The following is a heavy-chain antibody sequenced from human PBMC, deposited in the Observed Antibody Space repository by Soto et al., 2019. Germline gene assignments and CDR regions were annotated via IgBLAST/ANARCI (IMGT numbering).Heavy chain of an antibody. D-gene: IGHD3-10*01. V-gene: IGHV4-31*03. CDR3: ARDILLWFGELPPRAHDAFDI. CDR2: INYSGST. Sequence: QVQLQESGPGLVKPSQTLSLTCTVSGGSISSGGYFWSWIRQHPGKGLEWIGEINYSGSTSSNPSLKSRVTISVDTSKNQFSLKLSSVTAADTAVYYCARDILLWFGELPPRAHDAFDIWGQGTMVTVSS. J-gene: IGHJ3*02. CDR1: GGSISSGGYF.